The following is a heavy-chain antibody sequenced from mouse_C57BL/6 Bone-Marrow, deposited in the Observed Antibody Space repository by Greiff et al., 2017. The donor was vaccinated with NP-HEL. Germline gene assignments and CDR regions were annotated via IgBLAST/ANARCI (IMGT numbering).Heavy chain of an antibody. D-gene: IGHD2-4*01. CDR2: INPGSGGT. J-gene: IGHJ4*01. Sequence: QVQLKQSGAELVRPGTSVKVSCKASGYAFTNYLIEWVKQRPGQGLEWIGVINPGSGGTNDNEKFKGKATLTADKSSSTAYMQLISLTSEDSAVYFCAISYDYCYAMDYWGQGTSVTVSS. CDR1: GYAFTNYL. V-gene: IGHV1-54*01. CDR3: AISYDYCYAMDY.